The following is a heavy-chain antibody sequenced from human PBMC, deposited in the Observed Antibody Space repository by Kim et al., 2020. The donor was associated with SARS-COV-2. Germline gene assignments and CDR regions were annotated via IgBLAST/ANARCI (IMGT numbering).Heavy chain of an antibody. CDR3: ARKKLSSSSWYQYYFDY. Sequence: PSLKSRVTISVDPSKNQFSLKLSSVTAAGTAVYYCARKKLSSSSWYQYYFDYWGQGTLVTVSS. V-gene: IGHV4-34*01. J-gene: IGHJ4*02. D-gene: IGHD6-13*01.